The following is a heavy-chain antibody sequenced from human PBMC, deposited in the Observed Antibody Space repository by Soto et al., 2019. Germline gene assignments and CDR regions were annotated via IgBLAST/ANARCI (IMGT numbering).Heavy chain of an antibody. V-gene: IGHV3-23*01. CDR2: ISGSGGST. CDR1: GFTFSSYA. CDR3: AKEKRGYSYGYYYGMDV. Sequence: GGSLRLSCAASGFTFSSYAVSWVRQAPGKGLEWVSAISGSGGSTYYADSVKGRFTISRDNSKNTLYLQMNSLRAEDTAVYYCAKEKRGYSYGYYYGMDVWGQGTTVTVSS. D-gene: IGHD5-18*01. J-gene: IGHJ6*02.